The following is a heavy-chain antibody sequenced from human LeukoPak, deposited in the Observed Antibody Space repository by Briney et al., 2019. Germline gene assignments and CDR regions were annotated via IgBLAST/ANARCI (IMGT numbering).Heavy chain of an antibody. V-gene: IGHV3-30*04. J-gene: IGHJ4*02. D-gene: IGHD6-13*01. Sequence: GGSLRLSCAASGFTFSSYAMHWVHQAPGKGLEWVAVISYDGSNKYYADSVKGRFTISRDNSKNTLYLQMNSLRAEDTAVYYCARGVYSSSWYRRPYFDYWGQGTLVTVSS. CDR1: GFTFSSYA. CDR2: ISYDGSNK. CDR3: ARGVYSSSWYRRPYFDY.